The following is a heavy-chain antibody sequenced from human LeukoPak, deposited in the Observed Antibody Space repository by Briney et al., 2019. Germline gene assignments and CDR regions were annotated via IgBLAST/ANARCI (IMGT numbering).Heavy chain of an antibody. J-gene: IGHJ4*02. Sequence: GGSLGPSCAASGFTFISYAMTWVRQAPGKGLEWVSAISAGGGTILYADSVKGRFTISRDNSKNTLYLQMNSLRAEDTAVYYCANLGNWNDVRDYWGQGTLVTVSS. CDR1: GFTFISYA. CDR3: ANLGNWNDVRDY. D-gene: IGHD1-20*01. V-gene: IGHV3-23*01. CDR2: ISAGGGTI.